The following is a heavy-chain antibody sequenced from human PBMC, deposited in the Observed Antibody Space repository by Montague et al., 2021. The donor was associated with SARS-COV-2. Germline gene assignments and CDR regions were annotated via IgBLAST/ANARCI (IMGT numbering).Heavy chain of an antibody. V-gene: IGHV4-61*01. D-gene: IGHD3-22*01. CDR1: GVSISSGSYY. CDR2: VYHTGST. Sequence: SETLSLTCSVSGVSISSGSYYWSWVRQPPGKGLEWIGYVYHTGSTNYNPSLKSRATLSIDTSKNQFSLNLTSVTAADTAVYYCVREKYYFDDSGSKWGQGTLVT. CDR3: VREKYYFDDSGSK. J-gene: IGHJ4*02.